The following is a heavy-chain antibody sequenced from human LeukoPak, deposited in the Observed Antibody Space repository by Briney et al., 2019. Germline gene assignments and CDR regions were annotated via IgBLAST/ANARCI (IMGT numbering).Heavy chain of an antibody. J-gene: IGHJ4*02. CDR1: GFTFDDYA. D-gene: IGHD3-22*01. CDR3: AKDPYYDSSGSHFDY. CDR2: ISWNSGSI. V-gene: IGHV3-9*01. Sequence: GGSLRLSCAASGFTFDDYAMHWVRQAPGKGLEWVSGISWNSGSIGYADSVKGRFTISRDNAKNSLYLQMNSLRAEDTALYYCAKDPYYDSSGSHFDYWGQGTLVTVSS.